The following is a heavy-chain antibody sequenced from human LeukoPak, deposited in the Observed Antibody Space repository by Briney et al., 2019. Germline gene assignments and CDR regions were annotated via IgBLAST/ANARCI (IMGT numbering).Heavy chain of an antibody. D-gene: IGHD5-12*01. CDR1: GGSFSGYY. J-gene: IGHJ5*02. V-gene: IGHV4-34*01. CDR3: ARGGYSGLPIPNWFDP. Sequence: SETLSLTCAVYGGSFSGYYWSWIRQLPGKGLEWIGEINHSGSTNYNPSLKSRVTISVDTSKNQFSLKLSSVTAADTAVYYCARGGYSGLPIPNWFDPWGQGTLVTVSS. CDR2: INHSGST.